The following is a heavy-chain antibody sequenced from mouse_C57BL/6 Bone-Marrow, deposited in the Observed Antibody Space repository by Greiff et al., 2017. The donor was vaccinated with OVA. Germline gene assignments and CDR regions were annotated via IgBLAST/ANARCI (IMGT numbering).Heavy chain of an antibody. CDR2: IYPGSGNT. J-gene: IGHJ3*01. CDR1: GYSFTSYY. D-gene: IGHD2-2*01. CDR3: ARPLLLWLRRGRFAY. V-gene: IGHV1-66*01. Sequence: VQLQQSGPELVKPGASVKISCKASGYSFTSYYIHWVKQRPGQGLEWIGWIYPGSGNTKYNEKFKGKATLTADTSSSTAYMQLSSLTSEDSAVYYCARPLLLWLRRGRFAYWGQGTLVTVSA.